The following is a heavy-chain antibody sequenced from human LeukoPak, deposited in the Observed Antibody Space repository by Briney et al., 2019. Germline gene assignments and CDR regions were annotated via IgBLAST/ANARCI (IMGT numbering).Heavy chain of an antibody. CDR3: ARRKLERGEIDY. CDR2: IYYTGST. Sequence: PSETLSLTCTVSGGSISSDYWSWIRQPPGKGLGWVGLIYYTGSTNYNPSLKSRVTISVDTSKNQFSLKLSSVTAADTAVYYCARRKLERGEIDYWGQGTLVTVSS. D-gene: IGHD1-1*01. J-gene: IGHJ4*02. V-gene: IGHV4-59*12. CDR1: GGSISSDY.